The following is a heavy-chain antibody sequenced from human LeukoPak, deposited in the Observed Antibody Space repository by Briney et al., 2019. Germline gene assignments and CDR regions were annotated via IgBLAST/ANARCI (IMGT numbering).Heavy chain of an antibody. D-gene: IGHD6-13*01. V-gene: IGHV1-69*05. CDR1: GGTFSSYA. Sequence: SVKVSCKASGGTFSSYAISWVRQAPGQGLEWMGGIIPIFGTANYAQKFQGRVTITTDESTSTAYMELSSLRSEDTAVYYCARETPLDDSSSWYPHWFDPWGQGTLVTVYS. CDR3: ARETPLDDSSSWYPHWFDP. J-gene: IGHJ5*02. CDR2: IIPIFGTA.